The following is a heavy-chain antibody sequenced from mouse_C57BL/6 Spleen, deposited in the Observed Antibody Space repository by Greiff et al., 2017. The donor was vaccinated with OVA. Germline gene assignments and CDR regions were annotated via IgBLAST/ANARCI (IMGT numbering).Heavy chain of an antibody. CDR3: VRDEDYGNYYAMDY. Sequence: EVQRVESGGGLVQPKGSLKLSCAASGFTFNTYAMHWVRQAPGKGLEWVARIRSKSSNYATYYADSVKDRFTISRDDSQSMLYLQMNNLKTEDTAMYYCVRDEDYGNYYAMDYWGQGTSVTVSS. CDR1: GFTFNTYA. V-gene: IGHV10-3*01. J-gene: IGHJ4*01. D-gene: IGHD2-1*01. CDR2: IRSKSSNYAT.